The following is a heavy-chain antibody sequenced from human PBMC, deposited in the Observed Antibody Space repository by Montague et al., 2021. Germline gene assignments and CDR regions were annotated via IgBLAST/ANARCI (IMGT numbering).Heavy chain of an antibody. CDR2: IYYSGST. J-gene: IGHJ5*02. V-gene: IGHV4-59*01. Sequence: SETLSLTCTISGGSIRSYYWNWIRQPPGKGLEWIGYIYYSGSTNYNPSLKSRVNMSLDTSNYQFSLNLRSVTAAGTAVYYCARALAARWWFDPWGQGTMVTVSS. D-gene: IGHD6-6*01. CDR3: ARALAARWWFDP. CDR1: GGSIRSYY.